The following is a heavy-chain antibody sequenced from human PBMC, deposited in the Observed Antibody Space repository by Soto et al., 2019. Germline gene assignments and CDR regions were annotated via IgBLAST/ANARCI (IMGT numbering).Heavy chain of an antibody. CDR3: ARDGSGDRHAFDI. J-gene: IGHJ3*02. CDR2: IWYDGSNK. Sequence: GGSLRLSCAASGFSLSSYGMHWVRQAPGKGLEWVAVIWYDGSNKYYADSVKGRFTISRDNSKNTLYLLMNSLRAEDTAVYYCARDGSGDRHAFDIWGQGTMVTVSS. V-gene: IGHV3-33*01. CDR1: GFSLSSYG. D-gene: IGHD3-10*01.